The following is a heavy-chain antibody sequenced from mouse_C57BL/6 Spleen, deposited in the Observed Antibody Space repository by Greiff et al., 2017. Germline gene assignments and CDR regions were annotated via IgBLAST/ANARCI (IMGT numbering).Heavy chain of an antibody. D-gene: IGHD3-1*01. CDR1: GYTFTDYY. Sequence: EVQLQQSGPELVKPGASVKISCKASGYTFTDYYMNWVKQSNGKSLEWIGDINPNNGGTSYNQKFKGKATLTVDKSSSTAYMELRSLTSEDSAVDYCARAGSRGFDYWGQGTTLTVSS. J-gene: IGHJ2*01. V-gene: IGHV1-26*01. CDR2: INPNNGGT. CDR3: ARAGSRGFDY.